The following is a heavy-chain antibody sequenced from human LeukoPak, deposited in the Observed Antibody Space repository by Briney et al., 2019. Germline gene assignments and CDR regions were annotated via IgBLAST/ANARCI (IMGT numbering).Heavy chain of an antibody. V-gene: IGHV6-1*01. D-gene: IGHD5-18*01. CDR1: GDSVSSNNDA. J-gene: IGHJ5*02. CDR3: ARGPFSDTAMIDNWFDP. CDR2: TYYRSKWYN. Sequence: SQTLSLTCVISGDSVSSNNDAWNWIRQSPSRGLEWLGRTYYRSKWYNDYALSVKGRITFNPDTSKNQFSLKLSSVTAADTAVYYCARGPFSDTAMIDNWFDPWGQGTLVTVSS.